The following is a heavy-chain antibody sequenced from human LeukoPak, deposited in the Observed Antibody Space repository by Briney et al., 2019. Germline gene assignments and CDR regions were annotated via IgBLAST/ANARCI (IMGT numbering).Heavy chain of an antibody. D-gene: IGHD3-22*01. CDR3: AKDLLYYYDSSGSAFDL. CDR2: ISGGGVTT. V-gene: IGHV3-23*01. Sequence: GGSLRLSCAASVFMFSNYAMNWVRQAPGKGLEWVSAISGGGVTTYYADSVKGRFTISRDNSKNMVYLQMNSLRAEDTAVYYCAKDLLYYYDSSGSAFDLWGQGTMVIVSS. CDR1: VFMFSNYA. J-gene: IGHJ3*01.